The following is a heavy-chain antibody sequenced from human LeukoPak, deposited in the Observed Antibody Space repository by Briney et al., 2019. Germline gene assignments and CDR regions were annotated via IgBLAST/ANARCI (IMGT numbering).Heavy chain of an antibody. CDR3: ARFPYCSSTSCAEAHYFDY. J-gene: IGHJ4*02. CDR2: MNPNSGNT. V-gene: IGHV1-8*01. CDR1: GYTFTSYD. Sequence: ASVKVSCKASGYTFTSYDINWVRQATGQGLEWMGWMNPNSGNTGYTQKFQGRVTMTRNTSISTAYMELSSLRSEDTAVYYCARFPYCSSTSCAEAHYFDYWGQGTLVTVSS. D-gene: IGHD2-2*01.